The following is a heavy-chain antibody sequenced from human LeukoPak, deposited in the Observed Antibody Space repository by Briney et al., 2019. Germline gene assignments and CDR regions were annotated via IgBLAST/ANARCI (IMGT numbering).Heavy chain of an antibody. V-gene: IGHV1-69*13. CDR3: ARRGGANGDYYYYYGMDV. CDR1: GGTFSSYA. J-gene: IGHJ6*02. CDR2: IIPIFGTA. D-gene: IGHD4-17*01. Sequence: PRASVKVSCKASGGTFSSYAISWVRQAPGQGLEWMGGIIPIFGTANYAQKFQGRVTITADESTSTAYMELSSLRSEDTAVYYCARRGGANGDYYYYYGMDVWGQGTTVTVSS.